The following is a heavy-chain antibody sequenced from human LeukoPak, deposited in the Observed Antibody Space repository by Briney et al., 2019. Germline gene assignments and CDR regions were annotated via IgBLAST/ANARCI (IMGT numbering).Heavy chain of an antibody. Sequence: PSETLSLTCTVSGGSISSSSYYWSWIRQPPGKGLEWIGEINHSGSTNYNPSLKSRVTISVDTSKNQFSLKLSSVTAADTAVYYCARRLQYDYVWGSYRYTAWNFDYWGQGTLVTVSS. J-gene: IGHJ4*02. CDR2: INHSGST. CDR1: GGSISSSSYY. CDR3: ARRLQYDYVWGSYRYTAWNFDY. D-gene: IGHD3-16*02. V-gene: IGHV4-39*07.